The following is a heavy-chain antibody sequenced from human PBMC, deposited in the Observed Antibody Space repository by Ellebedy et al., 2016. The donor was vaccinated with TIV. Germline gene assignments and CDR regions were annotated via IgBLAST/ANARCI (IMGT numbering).Heavy chain of an antibody. CDR3: ARLPMISGGSPREWYFDY. Sequence: PGGSLRLSCKGSGYSFTSHWIAWVRQMPGKGLDWMGIIYPGDSNIRYSPSFQVQVTISADKSISTAYLQWSSLKASGTAMYYCARLPMISGGSPREWYFDYWGQGTLVTVSS. CDR2: IYPGDSNI. J-gene: IGHJ4*02. D-gene: IGHD2-15*01. V-gene: IGHV5-51*01. CDR1: GYSFTSHW.